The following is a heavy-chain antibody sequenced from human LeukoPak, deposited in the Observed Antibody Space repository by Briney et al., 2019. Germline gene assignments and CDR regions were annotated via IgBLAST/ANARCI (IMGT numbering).Heavy chain of an antibody. V-gene: IGHV3-30-3*02. CDR2: ISYDGSNK. J-gene: IGHJ4*02. CDR3: AKKVSPITMVRGVETDY. Sequence: GGSLRLSCAASGFTFSSYAMHWVRQAPGKGLEWVAVISYDGSNKYYADSVKGRFTISRDNSKNTLYLQMNSLRAEDTAVYYCAKKVSPITMVRGVETDYWGQGTLVTVSS. CDR1: GFTFSSYA. D-gene: IGHD3-10*01.